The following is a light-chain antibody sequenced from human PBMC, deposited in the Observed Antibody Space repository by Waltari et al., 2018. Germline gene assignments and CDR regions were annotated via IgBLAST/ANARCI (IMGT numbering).Light chain of an antibody. CDR1: TSNIGSNT. Sequence: QSVLTQPPSASGSPGQRVTISCSGSTSNIGSNTVNWYQQVPGTAPKLLIYTNSQRPSGVPDRFSGSRSGTSGFLAISGLQSEDEADYYRAAWDDGLNGWVFGGRTRVSVL. V-gene: IGLV1-44*01. J-gene: IGLJ3*02. CDR3: AAWDDGLNGWV. CDR2: TNS.